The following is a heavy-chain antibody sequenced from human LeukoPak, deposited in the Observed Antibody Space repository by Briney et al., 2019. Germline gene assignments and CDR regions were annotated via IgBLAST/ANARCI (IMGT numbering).Heavy chain of an antibody. CDR3: ASGERGYSYGPLDY. J-gene: IGHJ4*02. Sequence: PSDTLSLTCTVSGGSMRRYDWSWLRQPPGKGLEWLASIFYAGGATYNPSLKSRVTISLDTSKNEVSLKLNSVTAADTAVYYCASGERGYSYGPLDYWGQGTLVTVSS. CDR2: IFYAGGA. V-gene: IGHV4-59*08. D-gene: IGHD5-18*01. CDR1: GGSMRRYD.